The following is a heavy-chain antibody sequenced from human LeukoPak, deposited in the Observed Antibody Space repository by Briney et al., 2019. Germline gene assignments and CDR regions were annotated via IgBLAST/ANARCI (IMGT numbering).Heavy chain of an antibody. J-gene: IGHJ3*01. D-gene: IGHD2/OR15-2a*01. CDR3: AREAFLG. CDR2: IRARSSLV. CDR1: GFTFSSYS. V-gene: IGHV3-48*04. Sequence: PGGSLRLSCAASGFTFSSYSMNWVRQAPGKGLEWVSYIRARSSLVSYADSVRGRFTISRDDDKKSVSLQMHSLRADDTAVYYCAREAFLGWGQGTMVTVSS.